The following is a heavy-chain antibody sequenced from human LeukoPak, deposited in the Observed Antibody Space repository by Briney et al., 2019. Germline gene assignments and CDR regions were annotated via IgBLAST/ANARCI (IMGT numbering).Heavy chain of an antibody. J-gene: IGHJ4*02. CDR1: GFTFSSYA. Sequence: GGSLRLSCAASGFTFSSYAMHWVRQAPGKGLEWVAVISYDGSNKYYADSVKGRFTISRDNSKNTLYLQMNSLRAEDTAVYYCARDGSSGPGLDFDYWGQGTLVTVSS. V-gene: IGHV3-30-3*01. CDR2: ISYDGSNK. D-gene: IGHD6-19*01. CDR3: ARDGSSGPGLDFDY.